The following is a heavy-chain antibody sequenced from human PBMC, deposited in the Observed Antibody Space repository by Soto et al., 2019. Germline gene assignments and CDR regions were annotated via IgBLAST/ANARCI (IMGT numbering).Heavy chain of an antibody. Sequence: QVQLQESGPGLVKPSQTLSLICTVSGGSISSGGYYWGWIRQHPGKGLEWIGYIYYSGSTYSNPSLNSRVTISVDTSKNQFPLKLTSVTAADTAVYYCARDWSRDGCFDYWGQGTLVTVSS. CDR2: IYYSGST. CDR3: ARDWSRDGCFDY. D-gene: IGHD3-3*01. CDR1: GGSISSGGYY. V-gene: IGHV4-31*03. J-gene: IGHJ4*02.